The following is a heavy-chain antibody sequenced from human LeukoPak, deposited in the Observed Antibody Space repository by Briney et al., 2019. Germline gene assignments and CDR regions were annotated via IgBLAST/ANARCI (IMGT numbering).Heavy chain of an antibody. D-gene: IGHD1-14*01. Sequence: GASVKVSCKXSGYTFTSYGISWVRQAPGQGLEWMGWISAYNGNTNYAQKLQGRVTMTTDTSTSTAYMELRSLRSDDTAVYYCARDYRPNYYYYMDVWGKGTTVTVSS. V-gene: IGHV1-18*01. CDR3: ARDYRPNYYYYMDV. J-gene: IGHJ6*03. CDR2: ISAYNGNT. CDR1: GYTFTSYG.